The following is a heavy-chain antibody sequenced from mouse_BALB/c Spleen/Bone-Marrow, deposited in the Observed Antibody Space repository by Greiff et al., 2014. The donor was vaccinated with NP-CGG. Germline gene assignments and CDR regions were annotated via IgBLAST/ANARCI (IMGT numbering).Heavy chain of an antibody. V-gene: IGHV1-9*01. J-gene: IGHJ2*01. D-gene: IGHD3-1*01. CDR3: ARLGIRSFDY. CDR2: ILPGSGST. Sequence: QVQLQQSGADLMKPGASVKISCKATGYRFNSYWIEWVKQRPGHGLEWIGEILPGSGSTKFNEKFKGKATFTAYTSSNTAYMQISSLTSEDSAFYYCARLGIRSFDYWGQGTTLTVSS. CDR1: GYRFNSYW.